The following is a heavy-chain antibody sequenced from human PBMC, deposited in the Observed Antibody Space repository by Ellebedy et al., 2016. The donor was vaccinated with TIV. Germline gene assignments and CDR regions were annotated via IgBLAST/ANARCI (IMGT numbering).Heavy chain of an antibody. D-gene: IGHD3-10*01. Sequence: SVKVSXXASGGTFSSYAISWVRQAPGQGLEWMGGIIPIFGTANYAQKFQGRVTITADKSMSTAYMEMSSLRSEDTAVYYCGGSSMVRGSSYYCYGMDIWGQGTTVTVSS. CDR2: IIPIFGTA. CDR1: GGTFSSYA. V-gene: IGHV1-69*06. J-gene: IGHJ6*02. CDR3: GGSSMVRGSSYYCYGMDI.